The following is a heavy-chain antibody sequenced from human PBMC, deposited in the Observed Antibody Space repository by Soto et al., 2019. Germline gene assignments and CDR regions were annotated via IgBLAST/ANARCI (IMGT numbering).Heavy chain of an antibody. CDR2: IYYSGST. J-gene: IGHJ6*03. CDR3: ARGSQITMVQPYYYYMDV. D-gene: IGHD3-10*01. V-gene: IGHV4-59*01. CDR1: GGSISSYY. Sequence: SETLSLTCTVSGGSISSYYWSWIRQPPGKGLEWIGYIYYSGSTNYNPSLKSRVTISVDTSKNQFSLKLSSVTAADTAVYYCARGSQITMVQPYYYYMDVWGKGTTVTVSS.